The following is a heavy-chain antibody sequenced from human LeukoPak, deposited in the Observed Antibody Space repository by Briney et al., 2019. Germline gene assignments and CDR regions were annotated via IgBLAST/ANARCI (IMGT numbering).Heavy chain of an antibody. CDR1: GFTFSSYG. V-gene: IGHV3-30*18. D-gene: IGHD5-18*01. J-gene: IGHJ6*02. CDR2: ISYDGSNK. CDR3: AKGRELWLVAYYYYGMDV. Sequence: VQPGRSLRLSCAASGFTFSSYGMHWVRQAPGKGLEWVAVISYDGSNKYYADSVKGRFTISRDNSKNTLYLQMKSLRAEDTAVYYCAKGRELWLVAYYYYGMDVWGQGTTVTVSS.